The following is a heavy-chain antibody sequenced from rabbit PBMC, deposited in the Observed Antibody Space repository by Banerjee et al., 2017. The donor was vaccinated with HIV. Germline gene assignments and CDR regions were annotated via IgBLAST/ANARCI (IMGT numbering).Heavy chain of an antibody. CDR1: GFSFSSSYY. D-gene: IGHD8-1*01. J-gene: IGHJ4*01. V-gene: IGHV1S43*01. CDR3: ARGYFGSSNAFNL. Sequence: QEQLKETGGGLVKPEASLTLTCTASGFSFSSSYYMCWVRQAPGKGLELIACIYTSSGSTWYASWAKGRFSISRSTSLNTVTLQMTSLTAADTATYFCARGYFGSSNAFNLWGPGTLVT. CDR2: IYTSSGST.